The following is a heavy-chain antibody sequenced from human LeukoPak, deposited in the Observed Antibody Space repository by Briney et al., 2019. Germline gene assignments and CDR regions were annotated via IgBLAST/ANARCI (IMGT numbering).Heavy chain of an antibody. CDR2: IKNKRGSYTA. CDR1: GFTFSNYS. V-gene: IGHV3-72*01. D-gene: IGHD2-21*02. CDR3: GRDTATALDY. J-gene: IGHJ4*02. Sequence: PGGSLRLSCAASGFTFSNYSMNWVRQAPGKGLEWVGRIKNKRGSYTADYAASVKGRFTISRDDSQNSLYLQMNSLKTEDTAVYYCGRDTATALDYWGQGTLVTVSS.